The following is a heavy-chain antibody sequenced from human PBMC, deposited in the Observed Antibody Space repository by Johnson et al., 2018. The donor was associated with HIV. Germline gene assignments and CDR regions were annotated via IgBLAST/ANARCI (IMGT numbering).Heavy chain of an antibody. D-gene: IGHD3-3*01. J-gene: IGHJ3*02. CDR1: GFTFGRYG. CDR2: ISYDGSNK. CDR3: ARGGVIHDAFDI. V-gene: IGHV3-30*03. Sequence: QVQLVESGGGVVQPGRSLRLSCAASGFTFGRYGIHWVRQAPGKGLEWVAVISYDGSNKYYADFVKGRFTISRDNSKNTLYLQMNSLRAEDTAVYYCARGGVIHDAFDIWGQGTMVTLSS.